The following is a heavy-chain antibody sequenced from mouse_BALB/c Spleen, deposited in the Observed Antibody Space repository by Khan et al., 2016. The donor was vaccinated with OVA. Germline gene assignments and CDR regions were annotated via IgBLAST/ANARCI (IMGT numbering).Heavy chain of an antibody. CDR2: IWSDGSP. CDR1: GFSLTSYG. CDR3: ARHDRDFDARDD. J-gene: IGHJ4*01. Sequence: QVQLKQSGPGLVAPSQSLSITCTISGFSLTSYGVHWVRQPPGKGLEWLVVIWSDGSPTYNSVLKSRLSITKDTSKSQVFLKMNSLQTDDTAMYYCARHDRDFDARDDWGQGTAGTVSA. V-gene: IGHV2-6-1*01. D-gene: IGHD2-14*01.